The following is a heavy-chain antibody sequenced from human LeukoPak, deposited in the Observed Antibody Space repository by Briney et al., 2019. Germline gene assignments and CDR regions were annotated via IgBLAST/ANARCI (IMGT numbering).Heavy chain of an antibody. J-gene: IGHJ4*02. V-gene: IGHV4-4*07. CDR2: IYTSGST. Sequence: SETLSLTCTVSGGSISSYYWSWIRQPAGKGLEWIGRIYTSGSTNYNPSLKSRVTMSVYTSKNQFSLKLSSVTAADTAVYYCARDRSGYDYWYFDYWGQGTLVTVSS. CDR1: GGSISSYY. CDR3: ARDRSGYDYWYFDY. D-gene: IGHD5-12*01.